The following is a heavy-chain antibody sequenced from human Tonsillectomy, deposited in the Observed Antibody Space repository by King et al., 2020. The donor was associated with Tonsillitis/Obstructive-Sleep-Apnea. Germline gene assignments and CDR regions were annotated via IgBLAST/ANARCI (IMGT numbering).Heavy chain of an antibody. J-gene: IGHJ5*02. CDR1: GFTFSSYA. CDR3: AKRESSTSCYDP. Sequence: VQLVESGGGLVQPGGSLRLSCAASGFTFSSYAMSWVRQAPGKGLEWVSAISGSGGSTYYADSVKGRFTISRDNSKNILFLQMNSLRAEDTAVYYCAKRESSTSCYDPWGQGTLVTVSS. CDR2: ISGSGGST. D-gene: IGHD2-2*01. V-gene: IGHV3-23*04.